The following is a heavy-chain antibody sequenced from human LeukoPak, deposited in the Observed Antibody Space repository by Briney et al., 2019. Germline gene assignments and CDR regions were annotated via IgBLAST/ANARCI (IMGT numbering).Heavy chain of an antibody. D-gene: IGHD5-24*01. CDR2: INPNSGGT. Sequence: ASVKVSCKASGYTFTGYYMHWVRQAPGQGREWMGRINPNSGGTNYAQKFQGRVTMTRDTSISTAYMELSRLRSDDTAVYYCARFSGRDGYNLAWGQGTLVTVSS. CDR3: ARFSGRDGYNLA. V-gene: IGHV1-2*06. CDR1: GYTFTGYY. J-gene: IGHJ5*02.